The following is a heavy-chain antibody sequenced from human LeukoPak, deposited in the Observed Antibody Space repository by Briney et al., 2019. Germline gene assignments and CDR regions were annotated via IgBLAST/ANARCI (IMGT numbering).Heavy chain of an antibody. Sequence: SETLSLTCTVSGGSISSYYWSWIRQPAGKGLEWIGRIYTSGSTAYNPSLKNRVTVSVDTSKNQFSLKLTSVTAADTAVYFCAREDSDNWSYYYALDVWGQGTTVTVSS. CDR2: IYTSGST. V-gene: IGHV4-4*07. CDR1: GGSISSYY. CDR3: AREDSDNWSYYYALDV. J-gene: IGHJ6*02. D-gene: IGHD1-1*01.